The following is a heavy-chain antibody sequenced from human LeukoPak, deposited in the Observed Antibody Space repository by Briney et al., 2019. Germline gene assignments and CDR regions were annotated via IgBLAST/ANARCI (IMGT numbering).Heavy chain of an antibody. CDR3: ARGGWADWLPCDY. D-gene: IGHD3-9*01. CDR2: IYSNGNT. CDR1: GGSISKQY. Sequence: ASETLSLTCTVSGGSISKQYWTWVRQSAGKGLEWIGRIYSNGNTNYNPSLTSRVTMSLDTSKNQVSLKVYSMTAADTAVHFCARGGWADWLPCDYWGQGTLVTVSS. V-gene: IGHV4-4*07. J-gene: IGHJ4*02.